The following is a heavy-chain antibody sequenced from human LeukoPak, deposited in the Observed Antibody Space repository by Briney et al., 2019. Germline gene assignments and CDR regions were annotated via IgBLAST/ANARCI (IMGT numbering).Heavy chain of an antibody. CDR2: ISGSGTNT. Sequence: GGSLRLSCAASRFTFNTYAMSWVRQVPGKGLEWVSAISGSGTNTYYRDSVKGRFTISRDNSKNTLYLQMDSLRAEDTALYYCAKGSGINHYHWIDPWGQGTLVTVSS. D-gene: IGHD1-14*01. CDR1: RFTFNTYA. V-gene: IGHV3-23*01. CDR3: AKGSGINHYHWIDP. J-gene: IGHJ5*02.